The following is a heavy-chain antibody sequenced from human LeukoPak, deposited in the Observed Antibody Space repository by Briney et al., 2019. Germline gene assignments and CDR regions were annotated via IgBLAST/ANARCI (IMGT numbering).Heavy chain of an antibody. CDR1: GGSFSGYY. V-gene: IGHV4-34*01. J-gene: IGHJ4*02. CDR3: ARAVGYDYVWGSYRYAPDY. Sequence: SETLSLTCAVYGGSFSGYYWSWIRQPPGKGLEWIGGINHSGSTNYNPSLKSRVTISVDTSKNQFSLKLSSVTAADTAVYYCARAVGYDYVWGSYRYAPDYWGQGTLVTVSS. CDR2: INHSGST. D-gene: IGHD3-16*02.